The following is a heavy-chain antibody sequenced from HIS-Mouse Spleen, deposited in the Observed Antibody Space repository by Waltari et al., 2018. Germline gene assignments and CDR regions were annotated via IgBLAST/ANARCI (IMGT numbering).Heavy chain of an antibody. CDR1: GGSISSSSYY. D-gene: IGHD3-22*01. J-gene: IGHJ4*02. Sequence: QLQLQESGPGLVKPSETLSLTCTVSGGSISSSSYYWGGVRQPPGKGLEWIGSIYYSGSTYYNPSLKSRVTISVDTSKNQFSLKLSSVTAADTAVYYCARSYYDSSGYLDYWGQGTLVTVSS. CDR3: ARSYYDSSGYLDY. CDR2: IYYSGST. V-gene: IGHV4-39*01.